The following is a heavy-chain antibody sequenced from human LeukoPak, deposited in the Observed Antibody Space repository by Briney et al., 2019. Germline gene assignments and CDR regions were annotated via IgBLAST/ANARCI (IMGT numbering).Heavy chain of an antibody. CDR2: INGGGDAT. CDR1: GFTFNNNA. V-gene: IGHV3-23*01. D-gene: IGHD2-2*01. J-gene: IGHJ3*01. Sequence: PGGSLRLSCEASGFTFNNNAMTWVRQAPGKGLEWVSAINGGGDATEYADSVKGRFTISRDNSKNTLYLQMNSLRPEDTAVYYCARCTASCYANTFDVWGQGTLLTVSS. CDR3: ARCTASCYANTFDV.